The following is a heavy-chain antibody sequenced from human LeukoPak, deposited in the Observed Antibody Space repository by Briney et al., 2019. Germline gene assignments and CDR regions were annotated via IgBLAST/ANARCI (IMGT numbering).Heavy chain of an antibody. CDR2: INSSGSTI. D-gene: IGHD5-18*01. Sequence: PGGSLRLSCAASGFTFSDYYMSWIRQAPGKGLEWVSYINSSGSTIYYADSVKGRFTISRDNAKNSLYLQMNNLRVEDTAVYYCARDQPIGYNYGYPFDNWGQGTLVTVSS. CDR3: ARDQPIGYNYGYPFDN. V-gene: IGHV3-11*04. CDR1: GFTFSDYY. J-gene: IGHJ4*02.